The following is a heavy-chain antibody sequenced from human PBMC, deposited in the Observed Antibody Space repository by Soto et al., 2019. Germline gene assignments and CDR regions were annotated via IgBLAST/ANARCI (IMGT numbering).Heavy chain of an antibody. CDR1: GFTFSSYG. CDR3: AKDQARFLEWFFSDYYGMDV. D-gene: IGHD3-3*01. V-gene: IGHV3-30*18. Sequence: PGGSLRLSCAASGFTFSSYGMHWVRQAPGKGLEWVAVISYDGSNKYYADSVKGRFTISRDNSKNTLYLQMNSLRAEDTAVYYCAKDQARFLEWFFSDYYGMDVWGQRTTVTVSS. CDR2: ISYDGSNK. J-gene: IGHJ6*02.